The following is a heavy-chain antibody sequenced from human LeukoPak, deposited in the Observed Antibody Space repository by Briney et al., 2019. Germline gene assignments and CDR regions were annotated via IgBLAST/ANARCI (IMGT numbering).Heavy chain of an antibody. CDR3: ASSYYDSSGHRVAFDI. Sequence: PSETLSLTCTVSGGSISSSSYYWGWIRQPPGKGLEWIGSIYYSGSTYYNPSLKSRVTISVDTSKNQFSLKLSSVTAADTAVYYCASSYYDSSGHRVAFDIWGQGTMVTVSS. D-gene: IGHD3-22*01. J-gene: IGHJ3*02. CDR2: IYYSGST. V-gene: IGHV4-39*07. CDR1: GGSISSSSYY.